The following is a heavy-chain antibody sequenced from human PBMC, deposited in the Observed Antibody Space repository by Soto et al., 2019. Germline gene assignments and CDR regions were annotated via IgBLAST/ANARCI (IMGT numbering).Heavy chain of an antibody. J-gene: IGHJ6*02. Sequence: QVQLVESGGGVVQPGRSLRLSCAASGFTFSSYGMHWVRQAPGKGLEWVAVISDDGSNKYYADSVKGRFTISRDNSKNTLYLQMNSLRAEDTAVYYCAKEGSDYDILTGSGYYGMDVWGQGTTVTVSS. CDR3: AKEGSDYDILTGSGYYGMDV. CDR1: GFTFSSYG. V-gene: IGHV3-30*18. D-gene: IGHD3-9*01. CDR2: ISDDGSNK.